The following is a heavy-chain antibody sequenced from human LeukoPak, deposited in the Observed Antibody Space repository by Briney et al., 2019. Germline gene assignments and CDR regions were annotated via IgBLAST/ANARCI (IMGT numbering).Heavy chain of an antibody. CDR2: IKSKTNGGTT. J-gene: IGHJ4*02. V-gene: IGHV3-15*01. CDR3: TWVGARYYFDY. CDR1: GFPFNHAW. D-gene: IGHD1-26*01. Sequence: GGSLRLSCAASGFPFNHAWMSWVRQAPGKGLEWLGRIKSKTNGGTTDYAAPVKGRFTISRDDSKNTLYLQINRLKTEDTAVYYCTWVGARYYFDYWGQGTLVTVSS.